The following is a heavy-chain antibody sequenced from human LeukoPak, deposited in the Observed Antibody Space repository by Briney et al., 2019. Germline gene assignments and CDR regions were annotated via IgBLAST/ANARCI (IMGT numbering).Heavy chain of an antibody. CDR2: IYHSAST. V-gene: IGHV4-30-2*01. D-gene: IGHD3-22*01. Sequence: SQTLSLTCAVSGGAICSGGYSWSWIRQPPGKGLEWIGYIYHSASTYYNPSLKSRVSISVDRCKNQFSLKLSSVTAAHTAVYYCARFAIVVDYWGQGTLVTVSS. J-gene: IGHJ4*02. CDR1: GGAICSGGYS. CDR3: ARFAIVVDY.